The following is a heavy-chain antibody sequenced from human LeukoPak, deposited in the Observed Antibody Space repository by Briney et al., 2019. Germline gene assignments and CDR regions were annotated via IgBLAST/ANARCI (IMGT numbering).Heavy chain of an antibody. V-gene: IGHV3-23*01. D-gene: IGHD2-2*01. Sequence: PGGSLRLSCAASGFTFSSYAMSWVRQAPGKGLGWVSAISGSGGSTYYADSVKGRFTISRDNSKNTLYLQMNSLRAEDTAVYYCAKGFKVVVVPAAIYYYYGMDVWGQGTTVTVSS. CDR3: AKGFKVVVVPAAIYYYYGMDV. CDR2: ISGSGGST. J-gene: IGHJ6*02. CDR1: GFTFSSYA.